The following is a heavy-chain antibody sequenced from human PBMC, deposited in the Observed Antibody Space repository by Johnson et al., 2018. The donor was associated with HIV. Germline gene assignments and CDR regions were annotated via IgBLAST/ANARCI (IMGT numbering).Heavy chain of an antibody. J-gene: IGHJ3*02. CDR2: IKQDGSEK. D-gene: IGHD3-10*01. CDR1: GFTFSSYW. Sequence: VQLVESGGGLVQPGGSLRLSCAASGFTFSSYWMSWVRQAPGKGLEWVANIKQDGSEKYYVDFVKGRFTISRDKAKNSLYLQMNSLRAEDTAVYYCASSWFGELSYAFDIWGQGTMVTVSS. CDR3: ASSWFGELSYAFDI. V-gene: IGHV3-7*01.